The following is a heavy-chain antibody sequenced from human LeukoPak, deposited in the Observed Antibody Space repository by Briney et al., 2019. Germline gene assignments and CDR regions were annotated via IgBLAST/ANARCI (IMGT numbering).Heavy chain of an antibody. CDR1: GGSISSYY. CDR3: ARGGGYYYGSGSYYNI. V-gene: IGHV4-34*01. J-gene: IGHJ4*02. Sequence: SETLSLTCTVSGGSISSYYWSWIRQPPGKGLEWIGEINHSGSTNYNPSLKSRVTISVDTSKNQFSLKLSSVTAADTAVYYCARGGGYYYGSGSYYNIWGQGTLVTVSS. CDR2: INHSGST. D-gene: IGHD3-10*01.